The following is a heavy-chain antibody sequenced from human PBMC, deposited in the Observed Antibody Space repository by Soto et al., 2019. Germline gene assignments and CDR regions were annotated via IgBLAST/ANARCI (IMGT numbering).Heavy chain of an antibody. CDR3: ARGSGSFIYGMDV. V-gene: IGHV1-46*01. Sequence: ASVKVSCKASGYSFTTYFIHWVRQAPGQGLEWMGRINPSTGSTSYAQKFQGRVTMTRDTSTSTVYMELSSLRSEDTAVFYCARGSGSFIYGMDVWGQGTKVTVS. CDR2: INPSTGST. J-gene: IGHJ6*02. CDR1: GYSFTTYF. D-gene: IGHD3-10*01.